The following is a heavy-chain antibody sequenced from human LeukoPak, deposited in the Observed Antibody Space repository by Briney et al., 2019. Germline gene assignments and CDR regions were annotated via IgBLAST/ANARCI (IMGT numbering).Heavy chain of an antibody. CDR1: GGSISSYY. V-gene: IGHV4-59*01. CDR3: ARVGGVVPAAQFDY. J-gene: IGHJ4*02. Sequence: SETLSLTCTVSGGSISSYYWSWIRQPPGKGLEWFGYIYYSGSTNYNSSLKSRVTISVDTSKNQFSLKLSSVTAADTAVYYCARVGGVVPAAQFDYWGQGTLVTVSS. D-gene: IGHD2-2*01. CDR2: IYYSGST.